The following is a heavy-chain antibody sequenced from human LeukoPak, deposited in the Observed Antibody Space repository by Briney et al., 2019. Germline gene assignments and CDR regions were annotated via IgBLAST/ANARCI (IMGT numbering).Heavy chain of an antibody. CDR3: AATYDFWSGYYLFDY. CDR1: GFTFTSSA. V-gene: IGHV1-58*01. D-gene: IGHD3-3*01. CDR2: IVVGSGNT. J-gene: IGHJ4*02. Sequence: GASVTVSCKASGFTFTSSAVRWVRQARGQRREWIGWIVVGSGNTNYAQKFQERVTITRDMSTSTAYMELSSLRSEDTAVYYCAATYDFWSGYYLFDYWGQGTLVTVSS.